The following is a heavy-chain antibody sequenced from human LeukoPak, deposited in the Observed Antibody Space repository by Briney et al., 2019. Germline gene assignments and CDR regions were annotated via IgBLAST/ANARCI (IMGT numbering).Heavy chain of an antibody. J-gene: IGHJ5*02. CDR3: ARDKGVRDNWFDP. D-gene: IGHD2-8*01. Sequence: SETLALICTVSGYPLSSGYYWVWIRQPPGKGLEGMGRLYQCVSTHYNPFLKSRGTIPVEPSKNQRSLALSPVTAADTALYYFARDKGVRDNWFDPWGQGTLVTVSS. CDR2: LYQCVST. CDR1: GYPLSSGYY. V-gene: IGHV4-38-2*02.